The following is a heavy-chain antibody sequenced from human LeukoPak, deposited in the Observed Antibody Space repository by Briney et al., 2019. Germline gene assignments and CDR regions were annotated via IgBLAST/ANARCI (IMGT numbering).Heavy chain of an antibody. CDR3: AGGYSSGWAFDY. Sequence: SETLSLTCTVSGGSISSNYWSWIRQPPGKGLEWIGYIYYSGSTNYNPSLKSRVTISVDTSKNQFSLKLSSVTAADTAVYYCAGGYSSGWAFDYWGQGTLVTVSP. V-gene: IGHV4-59*08. J-gene: IGHJ4*02. CDR2: IYYSGST. CDR1: GGSISSNY. D-gene: IGHD6-19*01.